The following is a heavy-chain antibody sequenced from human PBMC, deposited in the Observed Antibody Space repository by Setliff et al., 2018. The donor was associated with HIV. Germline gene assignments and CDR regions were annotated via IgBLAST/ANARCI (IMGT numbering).Heavy chain of an antibody. CDR1: GGTFSSFA. Sequence: VKVSCKASGGTFSSFAISWVRQAPGQGLEWMGEIIPVFGTLNYAQKFQGRVTITADELTGTAYMDLTNLRPEDTAVYYCARGRRVVPAAESNWFDPWGQGTLVTVSS. CDR3: ARGRRVVPAAESNWFDP. J-gene: IGHJ5*02. D-gene: IGHD2-2*01. CDR2: IIPVFGTL. V-gene: IGHV1-69*13.